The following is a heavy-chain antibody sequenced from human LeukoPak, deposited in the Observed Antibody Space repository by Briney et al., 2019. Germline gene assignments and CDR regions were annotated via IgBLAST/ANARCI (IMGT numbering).Heavy chain of an antibody. Sequence: GGSLRLSCAASGFTFSSYAMSWVRQAPGKGLEWVSAISGSGGSTYYADSVKGRFTIPRDNSKNTLYLQMNSLRAEDTAVYYCALSYYDFWSGYNDAFDIWGQGTMVTVSS. D-gene: IGHD3-3*01. CDR1: GFTFSSYA. J-gene: IGHJ3*02. CDR2: ISGSGGST. V-gene: IGHV3-23*01. CDR3: ALSYYDFWSGYNDAFDI.